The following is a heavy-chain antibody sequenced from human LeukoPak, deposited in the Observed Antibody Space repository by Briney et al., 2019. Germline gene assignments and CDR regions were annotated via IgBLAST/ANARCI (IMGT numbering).Heavy chain of an antibody. CDR3: ARLQQQLNAFDI. V-gene: IGHV5-10-1*01. D-gene: IGHD6-13*01. CDR1: GYSFTSYW. J-gene: IGHJ3*02. CDR2: IDPTDSYT. Sequence: GGSLRLSCKGSGYSFTSYWISWVRQMPGKGLEWMGRIDPTDSYTNYSPSFQGHVTTSADKSISTAYLQWSSLKASDTAMYYCARLQQQLNAFDIWGQGTMVTVSS.